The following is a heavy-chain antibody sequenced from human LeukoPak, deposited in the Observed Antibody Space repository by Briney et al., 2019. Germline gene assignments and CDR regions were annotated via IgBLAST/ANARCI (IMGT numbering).Heavy chain of an antibody. V-gene: IGHV4-38-2*02. Sequence: SETLSLTCTVSGYSISSGYYWGWIRQPPGKGLEWIGSIYHSGSTYYNPSLKSRVTISVDTSKNQFSLKLSSVTAADTAVYYCARVPSSGGSGSYYNYYYYYMDVWGKGTTVTVSS. J-gene: IGHJ6*03. CDR2: IYHSGST. CDR1: GYSISSGYY. D-gene: IGHD3-10*01. CDR3: ARVPSSGGSGSYYNYYYYYMDV.